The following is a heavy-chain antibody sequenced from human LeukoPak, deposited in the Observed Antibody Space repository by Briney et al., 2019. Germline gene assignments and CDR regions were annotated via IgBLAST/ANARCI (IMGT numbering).Heavy chain of an antibody. J-gene: IGHJ4*02. D-gene: IGHD3-10*01. V-gene: IGHV3-48*02. CDR3: ARDMSLLWFGDPFDY. Sequence: GGSLRLSCAASGFTIKTYSMSWVRQAPGKGLEWISYISSSSSVIYYADSVKGRFTISRDNARNSLFLQMNSLRDEDTAVYYCARDMSLLWFGDPFDYWGQGTLVTVSS. CDR1: GFTIKTYS. CDR2: ISSSSSVI.